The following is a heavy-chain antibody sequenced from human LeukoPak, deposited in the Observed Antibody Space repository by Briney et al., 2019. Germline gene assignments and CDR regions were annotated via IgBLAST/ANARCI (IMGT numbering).Heavy chain of an antibody. CDR3: ARRAYCGGDCYVDY. V-gene: IGHV5-51*01. Sequence: GESLQISCKGSGYSFSNYWIGWVRQMPGKGLEWMGIIYPGDSDTRYSPSFEGQVTISADKSISTAYLQWSSLKASDTAMYYCARRAYCGGDCYVDYWGQGTLVTVSS. D-gene: IGHD2-21*02. J-gene: IGHJ4*02. CDR1: GYSFSNYW. CDR2: IYPGDSDT.